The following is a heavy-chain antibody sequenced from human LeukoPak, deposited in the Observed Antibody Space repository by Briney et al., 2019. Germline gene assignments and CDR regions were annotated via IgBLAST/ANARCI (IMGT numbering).Heavy chain of an antibody. V-gene: IGHV3-21*01. Sequence: GGSLRLSCAASGFTFSSYSMNWVRQAPGKGLEWVSSISSSSSYIYYADSVKGRFTISRDNAKNSMYLQMNSLRAEDTAVYYCAKDSLEYSGSNYEGIDYWGQGTLVTVSS. CDR3: AKDSLEYSGSNYEGIDY. J-gene: IGHJ4*02. D-gene: IGHD1-26*01. CDR2: ISSSSSYI. CDR1: GFTFSSYS.